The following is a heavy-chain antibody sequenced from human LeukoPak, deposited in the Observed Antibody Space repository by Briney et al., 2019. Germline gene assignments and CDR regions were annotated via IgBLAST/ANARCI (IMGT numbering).Heavy chain of an antibody. Sequence: GGSLRLSCAASGFTVSNNYMSWVRQAPGKGLEWVSVIYSDGKTYYADSVKGRFSISRDNSKNTLYLQMHSLRAEDTAVYYCARDEPTVTTGPPVGSWGQGTLVTVSS. J-gene: IGHJ4*02. CDR2: IYSDGKT. D-gene: IGHD4-17*01. CDR3: ARDEPTVTTGPPVGS. V-gene: IGHV3-66*01. CDR1: GFTVSNNY.